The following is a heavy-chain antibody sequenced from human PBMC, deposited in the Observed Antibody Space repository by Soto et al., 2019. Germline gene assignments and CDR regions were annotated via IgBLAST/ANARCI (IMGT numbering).Heavy chain of an antibody. CDR1: GFTFSTYA. V-gene: IGHV3-23*01. J-gene: IGHJ4*02. Sequence: EVQLLESGGGLVQPGGSLRLSCTASGFTFSTYAMNWVRQGPGRGLEWVSAISGSGASTYYADSVKGRFTISRDNSKNTLYLQMNSLRAEDTAVYYCAKEQYSSGHYFDSWGQGTLVTVSS. CDR2: ISGSGAST. D-gene: IGHD6-19*01. CDR3: AKEQYSSGHYFDS.